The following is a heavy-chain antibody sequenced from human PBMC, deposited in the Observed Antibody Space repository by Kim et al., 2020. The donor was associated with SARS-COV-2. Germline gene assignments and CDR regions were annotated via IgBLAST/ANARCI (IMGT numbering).Heavy chain of an antibody. CDR3: ARGGGGSGSYYNVGHYYYYYGMDV. CDR2: ISAYNGNT. V-gene: IGHV1-18*01. Sequence: ASVKVSCKASGYTFTSYGISWVRQAPGQGLEWMGWISAYNGNTNYAQKLQGRVTMTTDTSTSTAYMELRSLRSDDTAVYYCARGGGGSGSYYNVGHYYYYYGMDVWGQGTTVTVSS. D-gene: IGHD3-10*01. CDR1: GYTFTSYG. J-gene: IGHJ6*02.